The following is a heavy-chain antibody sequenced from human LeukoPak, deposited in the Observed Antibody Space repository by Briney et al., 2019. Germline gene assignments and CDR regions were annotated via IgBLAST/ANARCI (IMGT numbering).Heavy chain of an antibody. J-gene: IGHJ5*01. CDR1: GGSFSGYY. Sequence: SETLTLTCAVYGGSFSGYYWSWIRQPPGKGLEWIGEINHSGSTNYNPSLKSRVTISVDTSKNQFSLRLSSVTAADTAVYYCARHKGPHIIRGVLRNNWFDSWGQGILVIVSS. D-gene: IGHD3-10*01. CDR3: ARHKGPHIIRGVLRNNWFDS. CDR2: INHSGST. V-gene: IGHV4-34*01.